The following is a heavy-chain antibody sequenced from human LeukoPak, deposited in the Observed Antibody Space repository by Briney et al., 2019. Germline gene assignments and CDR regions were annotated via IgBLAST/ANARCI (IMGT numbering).Heavy chain of an antibody. Sequence: ASVKVSCKASGYTFTSYDINWVRQATGQGLEWMGIINPSGGSTSYAQKFQGRVTMTRDTSTSTVYMELSSLRSEDTAVYYCARSRRIAVAGTGPAFDYWGQGTLVTVSS. CDR3: ARSRRIAVAGTGPAFDY. V-gene: IGHV1-46*01. D-gene: IGHD6-19*01. CDR2: INPSGGST. CDR1: GYTFTSYD. J-gene: IGHJ4*02.